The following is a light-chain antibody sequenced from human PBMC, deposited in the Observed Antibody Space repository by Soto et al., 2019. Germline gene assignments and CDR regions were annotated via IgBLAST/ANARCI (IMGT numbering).Light chain of an antibody. Sequence: QSALTQPASVSGSPGQSITISCTGTSSDIGGYNHVSWYQQHPGKAPKLMIYDVNNRPSGVSNRFSGSKSGNTASLTISGLQAEDEADYYCNSYTISSVYVFGTGTKVTVL. CDR1: SSDIGGYNH. CDR3: NSYTISSVYV. V-gene: IGLV2-14*01. J-gene: IGLJ1*01. CDR2: DVN.